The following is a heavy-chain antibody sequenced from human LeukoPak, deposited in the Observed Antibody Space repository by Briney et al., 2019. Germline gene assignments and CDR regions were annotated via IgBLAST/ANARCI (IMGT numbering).Heavy chain of an antibody. V-gene: IGHV3-21*01. J-gene: IGHJ5*02. CDR2: ISPSSSSI. D-gene: IGHD3-3*01. CDR1: EFTFSVYT. Sequence: GGSLRLSCTASEFTFSVYTMNWVRQAPGKGLEWVSSISPSSSSIYYADSVRGRFTVSRDNAKKSLSLQMNSLRVEDTAIYYCARETYNDFWSGLNWFDPWGQGTLVTVSS. CDR3: ARETYNDFWSGLNWFDP.